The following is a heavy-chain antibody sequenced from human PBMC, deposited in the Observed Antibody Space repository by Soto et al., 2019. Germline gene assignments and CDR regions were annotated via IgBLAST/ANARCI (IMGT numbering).Heavy chain of an antibody. J-gene: IGHJ3*02. CDR2: TRNKANSYTT. CDR1: GFTFSDHY. V-gene: IGHV3-72*01. CDR3: AKSTLGELSSDAFDI. D-gene: IGHD3-16*02. Sequence: GGSLRLSCAASGFTFSDHYMDWVRQAPGKGLEWVGRTRNKANSYTTEYAASVKGRFTISRDDSKNSLYLQMNSLKTEDTAVYYCAKSTLGELSSDAFDIWGQGTMVTVSS.